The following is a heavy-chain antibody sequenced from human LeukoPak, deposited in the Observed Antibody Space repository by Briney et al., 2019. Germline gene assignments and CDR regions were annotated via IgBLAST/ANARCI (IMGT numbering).Heavy chain of an antibody. D-gene: IGHD3-10*01. CDR2: ISSNGGST. J-gene: IGHJ6*02. CDR1: GFTFSSYA. Sequence: GGSLRLSCAASGFTFSSYAMHWVRQAPGKGLEYVSAISSNGGSTYYANSVKGRFTISRDNSKNTLYLQMGSLRAEDMAVYYCARCEGSGLWFGELLSQPYYGMDVWGQGTTVTVSS. V-gene: IGHV3-64*01. CDR3: ARCEGSGLWFGELLSQPYYGMDV.